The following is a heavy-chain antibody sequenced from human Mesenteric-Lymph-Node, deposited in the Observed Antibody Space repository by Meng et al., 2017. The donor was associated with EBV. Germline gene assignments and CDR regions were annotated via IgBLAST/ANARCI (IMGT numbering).Heavy chain of an antibody. J-gene: IGHJ5*02. Sequence: QVQMKESGPGLVKPSETLSLTCNVSGDSVSSGNNYWSWIRQSPGRGLEWIGNIYFTGSTFYNPALKRRVTISGDTSKNQFSLKLTSVTAADTAVYYCAREGTTVTRWFDPWGPGTLVTVSS. CDR3: AREGTTVTRWFDP. D-gene: IGHD4-11*01. CDR1: GDSVSSGNNY. V-gene: IGHV4-61*01. CDR2: IYFTGST.